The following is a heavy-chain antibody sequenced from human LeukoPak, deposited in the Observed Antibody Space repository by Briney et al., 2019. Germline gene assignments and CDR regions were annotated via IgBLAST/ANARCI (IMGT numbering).Heavy chain of an antibody. CDR3: ARDEGMVRGASV. CDR1: GGSISSSSYY. CDR2: IYYSGST. D-gene: IGHD3-10*01. V-gene: IGHV4-39*07. J-gene: IGHJ4*02. Sequence: PSQTLSLTCTVSGGSISSSSYYWDWIRQPPGKGLEWIGSIYYSGSTYYNPSLKSRVTISVDTSKNQFSLKLSSVTAADTAVYYCARDEGMVRGASVWGQGTLVTVSS.